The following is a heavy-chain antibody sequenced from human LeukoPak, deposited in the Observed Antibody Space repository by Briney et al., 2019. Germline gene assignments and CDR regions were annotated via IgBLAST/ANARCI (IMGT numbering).Heavy chain of an antibody. CDR2: IYYSGTT. CDR3: ARGYYDSSGYLSYLRLNWFDP. D-gene: IGHD3-22*01. CDR1: GDSIRSSDYY. Sequence: SETLSLTCTVSGDSIRSSDYYWGWIRQPPGKGLEWIANIYYSGTTYYNPSLKSRFTISVDTSKNQFSLKLSSVTAADTAVYYCARGYYDSSGYLSYLRLNWFDPWGQGTLVTVSS. V-gene: IGHV4-39*07. J-gene: IGHJ5*02.